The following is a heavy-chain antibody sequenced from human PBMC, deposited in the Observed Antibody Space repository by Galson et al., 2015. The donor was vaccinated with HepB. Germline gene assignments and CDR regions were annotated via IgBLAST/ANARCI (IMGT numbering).Heavy chain of an antibody. J-gene: IGHJ4*02. CDR2: ISAYNGNT. CDR1: GCTFTSYA. Sequence: SGCTFTSYALRWVRQAPGQGLEWVGWISAYNGNTNYAQKFQGRITMTTDISTSTVYMDLRSLRSDDTAVYYCARAGGLVGLTDYWGQGTLVTVST. V-gene: IGHV1-18*01. D-gene: IGHD1-26*01. CDR3: ARAGGLVGLTDY.